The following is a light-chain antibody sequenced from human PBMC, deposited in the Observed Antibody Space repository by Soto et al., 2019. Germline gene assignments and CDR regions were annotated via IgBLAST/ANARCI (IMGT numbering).Light chain of an antibody. Sequence: EIVLTQSPATLSLSPGERATLSCRASQSVGSSLAWYQQKPGQAPRLLIYDASNRATGIPARFSGSGSGTDFNLTIGSLEPDDFAVYYCQQRSNWQYTFGQGTRLEIK. CDR2: DAS. CDR1: QSVGSS. J-gene: IGKJ2*01. V-gene: IGKV3-11*01. CDR3: QQRSNWQYT.